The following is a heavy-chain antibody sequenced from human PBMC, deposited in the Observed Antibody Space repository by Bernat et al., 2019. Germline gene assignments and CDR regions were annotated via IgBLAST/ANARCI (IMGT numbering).Heavy chain of an antibody. CDR1: GFTFSSYA. V-gene: IGHV3-23*04. Sequence: VQLVESGGGVVQPGRSLRLSCAASGFTFSSYAMGWVRQAPGKGLEWVSGISGSGGSTYYADSVKGRFTISRDNSKNTLYLQMNSLRAEDTAVYYCAKYPHYYDSSGYWGYFDYWGQGTLVTVSS. D-gene: IGHD3-22*01. CDR3: AKYPHYYDSSGYWGYFDY. CDR2: ISGSGGST. J-gene: IGHJ4*02.